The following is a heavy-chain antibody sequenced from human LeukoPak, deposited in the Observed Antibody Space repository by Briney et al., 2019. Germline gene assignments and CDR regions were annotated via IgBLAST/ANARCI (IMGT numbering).Heavy chain of an antibody. CDR1: GGSFSGYY. CDR3: ARGRGSSSWSKHNWFDP. J-gene: IGHJ5*02. Sequence: SETLSLTCAVYGGSFSGYYWCWIRQPPGKGLEWIGEINHSGSTNYNPSLKSRVTISVDTSKNQFSLKLSSVTAADTAVYYCARGRGSSSWSKHNWFDPWGQGTLVTVSS. V-gene: IGHV4-34*01. CDR2: INHSGST. D-gene: IGHD6-13*01.